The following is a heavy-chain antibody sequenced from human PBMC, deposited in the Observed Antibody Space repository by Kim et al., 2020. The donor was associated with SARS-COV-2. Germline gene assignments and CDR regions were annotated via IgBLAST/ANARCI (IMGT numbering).Heavy chain of an antibody. CDR1: GFTFSSRA. Sequence: GGSLRLSCVASGFTFSSRAMSWVRQPPGKGLEWIASVNNGGTAYYANSVKGRFTVSRDNTMDTLHLQMSSLTAEDTALYYCAKDHPSNGWPTFDSWGQGT. CDR3: AKDHPSNGWPTFDS. CDR2: VNNGGTA. D-gene: IGHD6-19*01. V-gene: IGHV3-23*01. J-gene: IGHJ4*02.